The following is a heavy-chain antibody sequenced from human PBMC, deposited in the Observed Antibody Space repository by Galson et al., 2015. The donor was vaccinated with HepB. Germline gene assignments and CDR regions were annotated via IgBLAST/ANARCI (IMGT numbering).Heavy chain of an antibody. D-gene: IGHD2-2*01. CDR2: ISGGGTYT. CDR1: GFTFSDYY. J-gene: IGHJ5*02. Sequence: SLRLSCAASGFTFSDYYMSWIRQAPGKGLEWVSYISGGGTYTNYADSVKGRFTISRDNAKNSLYLQMNTLRSDDTAVYYCARDLRDQTLYNWFDPWGQGTLVTVSS. V-gene: IGHV3-11*05. CDR3: ARDLRDQTLYNWFDP.